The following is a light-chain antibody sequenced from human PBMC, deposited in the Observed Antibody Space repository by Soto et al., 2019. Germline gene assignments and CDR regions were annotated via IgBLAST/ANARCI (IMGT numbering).Light chain of an antibody. Sequence: DFVMTQSPDSLAVSLGERATINCKSGQSVLYSSDSKNYLAWYQQKPGQPPKLLIYWASTRESGVPDRFSGSGSGTDFTLTIGSLEPEDFAVYYCQQRSNWPITFGQGTRLEI. CDR1: QSVLYSSDSKNY. V-gene: IGKV4-1*01. CDR3: QQRSNWPIT. J-gene: IGKJ5*01. CDR2: WAS.